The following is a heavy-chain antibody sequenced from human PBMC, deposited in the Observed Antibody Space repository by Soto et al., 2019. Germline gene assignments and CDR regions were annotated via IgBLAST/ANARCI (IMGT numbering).Heavy chain of an antibody. D-gene: IGHD3-10*01. CDR1: GGSISSSSYY. V-gene: IGHV4-39*01. CDR2: IYYSGST. CDR3: ARRYYGSGSYYPLPYYYYYGMDV. Sequence: SETLSLTCTVSGGSISSSSYYWGWIRQPPGKGLEWIGSIYYSGSTHYNPSLKSRVTISVDTSKNQFSLKLSSVTAADTAVYYCARRYYGSGSYYPLPYYYYYGMDVWGQGTTVTVSS. J-gene: IGHJ6*02.